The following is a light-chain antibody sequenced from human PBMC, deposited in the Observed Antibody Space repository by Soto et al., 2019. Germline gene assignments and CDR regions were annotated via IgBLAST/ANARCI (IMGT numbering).Light chain of an antibody. J-gene: IGKJ2*01. CDR2: GAS. V-gene: IGKV3-15*01. CDR1: QSVSSN. CDR3: QQCNNWPRGNT. Sequence: EIVMTQSPATLSVSPGERGTLPCRASQSVSSNLAWYQQKPGQPPRLLNYGASTRATGVPARFSGSGSGTEFTLTISSLQSEDFAVYYCQQCNNWPRGNTFGQGTNLENK.